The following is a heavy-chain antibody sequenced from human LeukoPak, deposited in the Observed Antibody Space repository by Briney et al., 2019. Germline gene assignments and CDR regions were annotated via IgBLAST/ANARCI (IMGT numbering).Heavy chain of an antibody. Sequence: SETLSLTCAVYGGSFSGYYWSWIRQPPGKGLEWIGEINHSGSTNYNPSLESRVTISVDTSKNQFSLKLSSVTAADTAVYYCARTARYYDFWSGYSRAFDIWGQGTMVTVSS. CDR1: GGSFSGYY. V-gene: IGHV4-34*01. D-gene: IGHD3-3*01. CDR3: ARTARYYDFWSGYSRAFDI. CDR2: INHSGST. J-gene: IGHJ3*02.